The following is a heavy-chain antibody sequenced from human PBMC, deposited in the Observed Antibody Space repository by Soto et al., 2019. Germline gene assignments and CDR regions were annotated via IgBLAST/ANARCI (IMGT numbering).Heavy chain of an antibody. CDR3: STRAYDTNGYYRFDP. CDR1: GCSFSGHS. J-gene: IGHJ5*01. Sequence: SETLSLTCAVYGCSFSGHSWTWIRQSPGKGLEWIGDINHSGRVNYSPSLKSRVTISLDTSKNQFSLTLSAVTAADTAMYYCSTRAYDTNGYYRFDPWGQGTLVTVSS. V-gene: IGHV4-34*01. CDR2: INHSGRV. D-gene: IGHD3-22*01.